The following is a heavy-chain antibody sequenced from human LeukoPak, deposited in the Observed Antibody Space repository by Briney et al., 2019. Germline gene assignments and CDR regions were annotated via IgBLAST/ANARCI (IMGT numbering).Heavy chain of an antibody. D-gene: IGHD6-13*01. J-gene: IGHJ4*02. V-gene: IGHV1-2*02. CDR3: AREYSQVFDY. CDR2: INPNSGGT. Sequence: ASVKVSCKASGYTFSGYYMHWVRQAPGQGLEWMGWINPNSGGTYYTQKFQGRVTMTRDTSISTAYMELSRLRSDDTAVYYCAREYSQVFDYWGQGTLVTVSS. CDR1: GYTFSGYY.